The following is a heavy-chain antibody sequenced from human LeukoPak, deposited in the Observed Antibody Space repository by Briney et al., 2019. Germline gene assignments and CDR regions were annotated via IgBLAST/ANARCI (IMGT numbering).Heavy chain of an antibody. Sequence: SVKVSCKASGGTFSSYAISWVRQAPGQGLEWMGGIIPIFGTANYAQKLQGRVTITTDESTSTAYMELSSLRSEDTAVYYCARGGAIAAAADFDYWGQGTLVTVSS. J-gene: IGHJ4*02. V-gene: IGHV1-69*05. CDR3: ARGGAIAAAADFDY. CDR1: GGTFSSYA. D-gene: IGHD6-13*01. CDR2: IIPIFGTA.